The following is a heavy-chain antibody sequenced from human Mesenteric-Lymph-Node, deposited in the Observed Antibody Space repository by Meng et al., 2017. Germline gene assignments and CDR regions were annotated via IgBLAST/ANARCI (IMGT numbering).Heavy chain of an antibody. CDR1: GGTFSSYA. V-gene: IGHV1-69*01. CDR3: AREKMGAVAGTVTYWYFDL. CDR2: IIPIFGTA. Sequence: QVQLGQSWAEVKKPGAPVKVSCKASGGTFSSYAISWVRQAPGQGLEWMGGIIPIFGTANYAQKFQGRVTITTDESTSTAYMELSSLRSEDTAVYYCAREKMGAVAGTVTYWYFDLWGRGTLVTVSS. D-gene: IGHD6-19*01. J-gene: IGHJ2*01.